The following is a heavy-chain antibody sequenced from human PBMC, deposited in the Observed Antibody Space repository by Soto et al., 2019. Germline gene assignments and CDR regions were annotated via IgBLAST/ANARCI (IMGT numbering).Heavy chain of an antibody. J-gene: IGHJ4*02. CDR1: GYTFTGNY. CDR2: INPNTGVT. CDR3: AREFTSSRFDY. D-gene: IGHD2-2*01. Sequence: QVQLVQSGAEVKRPGASVKVSCKASGYTFTGNYMHWVRQAPGQGLEWMGWINPNTGVTHYAHKFQGWVTMTRDTSTSTAYMELRSLKFDDTAVYYCAREFTSSRFDYWGQGSLVTVPS. V-gene: IGHV1-2*04.